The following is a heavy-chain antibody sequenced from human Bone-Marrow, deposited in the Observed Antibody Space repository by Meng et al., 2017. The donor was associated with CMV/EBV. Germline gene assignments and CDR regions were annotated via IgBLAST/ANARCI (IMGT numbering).Heavy chain of an antibody. J-gene: IGHJ3*02. Sequence: GESLKISCAASGFTFSSYSMNWVRQAPGKGLEWVSSISSSGSYIYYADSVKGRFTISRDNAKNSLYLQMNSLRAEDTAVYYCARDNYYDFWSGYPTTALDAFDIWGQGTMVTVSS. CDR3: ARDNYYDFWSGYPTTALDAFDI. CDR1: GFTFSSYS. V-gene: IGHV3-21*01. D-gene: IGHD3-3*01. CDR2: ISSSGSYI.